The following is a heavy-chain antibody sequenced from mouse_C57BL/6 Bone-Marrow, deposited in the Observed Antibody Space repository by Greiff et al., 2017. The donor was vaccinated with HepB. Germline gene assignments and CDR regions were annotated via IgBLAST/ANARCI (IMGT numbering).Heavy chain of an antibody. J-gene: IGHJ2*01. V-gene: IGHV1-81*01. D-gene: IGHD1-1*01. CDR3: ARHGRDYFDY. Sequence: QVQLQQSGAELARPGASVKLSCKASGYTFTSYGISWVKQRTGQGLEWIGEIYPGSGSTNYNEKFKSKATLTVDTSSSTAYMQLCSLTSEDSAVYYCARHGRDYFDYWGQGTTLTVSS. CDR1: GYTFTSYG. CDR2: IYPGSGST.